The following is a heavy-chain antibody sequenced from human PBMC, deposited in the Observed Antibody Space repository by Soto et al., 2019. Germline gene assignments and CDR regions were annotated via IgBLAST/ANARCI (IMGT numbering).Heavy chain of an antibody. CDR2: IYPGDSDT. D-gene: IGHD3-10*01. CDR3: AGGGVRGVITRTRDYYGMDV. V-gene: IGHV5-51*01. J-gene: IGHJ6*02. Sequence: GESLKISCTASGYNFPGYWIGWVRQMPGKGLELMGIIYPGDSDTRYSPSFQGQVTISADKSINTAYLQWSSLKASDTAMYYCAGGGVRGVITRTRDYYGMDVWGQGTTVTVSS. CDR1: GYNFPGYW.